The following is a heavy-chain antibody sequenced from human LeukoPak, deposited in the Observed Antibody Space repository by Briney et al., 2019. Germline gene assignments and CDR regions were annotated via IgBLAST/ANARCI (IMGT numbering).Heavy chain of an antibody. V-gene: IGHV3-21*01. CDR2: ISSSSSYI. CDR3: ARAGRRVYSFNWFDP. CDR1: GFTFSSYS. D-gene: IGHD6-13*01. Sequence: GGSLRLSCAASGFTFSSYSMNWVRQAPGKGLEWVSSISSSSSYIYHADSVKGRFTISRDNSKNTLYLQMNSLRAEDTAVYYCARAGRRVYSFNWFDPWGQGTLVTVSS. J-gene: IGHJ5*02.